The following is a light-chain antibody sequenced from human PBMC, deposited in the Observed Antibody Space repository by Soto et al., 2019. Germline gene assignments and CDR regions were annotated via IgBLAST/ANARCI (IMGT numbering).Light chain of an antibody. CDR1: QSVDTY. J-gene: IGKJ5*01. Sequence: EIVLTQSPATLSLSPGERATLSCRASQSVDTYLAWYQQKPGQAPRLLIYDASNRATDIPARFSGSGSGTDFTLTINSLEPEDFAVYYCQQRSNWQAFGKGTRLE. CDR3: QQRSNWQA. V-gene: IGKV3-11*01. CDR2: DAS.